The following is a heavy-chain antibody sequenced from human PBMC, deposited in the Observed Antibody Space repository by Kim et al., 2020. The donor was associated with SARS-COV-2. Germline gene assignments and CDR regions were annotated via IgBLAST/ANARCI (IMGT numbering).Heavy chain of an antibody. CDR3: AKDISGYYDILTGGFDY. V-gene: IGHV3-9*01. D-gene: IGHD3-9*01. J-gene: IGHJ4*02. Sequence: VKGRFTIYRDNAKKSLYLQMNSLRAEDTALYYCAKDISGYYDILTGGFDYWGQGTLVTVSS.